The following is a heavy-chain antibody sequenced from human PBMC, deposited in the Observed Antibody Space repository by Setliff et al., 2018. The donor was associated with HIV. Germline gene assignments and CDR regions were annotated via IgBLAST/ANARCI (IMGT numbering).Heavy chain of an antibody. CDR1: GFTFSSYS. CDR2: ISSSDTTI. D-gene: IGHD6-13*01. CDR3: ARDRGSSWYFHDY. Sequence: GGSLRLSCAASGFTFSSYSMNWVRQTPGKGLEWVSYISSSDTTIYYADSVKGRFTISRDNAKNSLYLQMSSLRAEDTAVYYRARDRGSSWYFHDYWGQGTLVTVS. J-gene: IGHJ4*02. V-gene: IGHV3-48*01.